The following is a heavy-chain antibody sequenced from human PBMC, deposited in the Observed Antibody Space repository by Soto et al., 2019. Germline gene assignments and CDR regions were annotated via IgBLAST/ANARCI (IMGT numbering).Heavy chain of an antibody. CDR1: GGTFSSYA. Sequence: SVKVSCKASGGTFSSYAISWVRQAPGQGLEWMGGIIPIFGTANYAQKFQGRVTITADESTSTAYMELSSLRSDDTAVYYCASAVWFGELGDAFDIWGQGTMVTVSS. D-gene: IGHD3-10*01. CDR3: ASAVWFGELGDAFDI. CDR2: IIPIFGTA. J-gene: IGHJ3*02. V-gene: IGHV1-69*13.